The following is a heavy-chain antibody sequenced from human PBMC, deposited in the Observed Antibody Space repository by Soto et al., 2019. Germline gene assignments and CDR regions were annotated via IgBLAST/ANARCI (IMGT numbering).Heavy chain of an antibody. V-gene: IGHV3-30-3*01. D-gene: IGHD4-17*01. J-gene: IGHJ4*02. Sequence: QVQLVQSGGGVVQAGNSLRLSCTASGLTFTSSSFHWVRQAPGKGLEWVAVISENGDRQYSTESVRGRFLISRESPKNTVYLQRNSLRPEDTGVYFCARRLATTVSALGYGGQGALVTVPS. CDR3: ARRLATTVSALGY. CDR2: ISENGDRQ. CDR1: GLTFTSSS.